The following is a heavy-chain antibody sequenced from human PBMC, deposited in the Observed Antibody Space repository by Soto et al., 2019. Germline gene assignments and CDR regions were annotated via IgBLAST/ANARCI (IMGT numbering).Heavy chain of an antibody. CDR2: ISYHGSDK. CDR3: ARDRLYESNTYYLNYGMDV. Sequence: SLRLSCAASSFTLSSYVMHSVRQAPARGLDWVAVISYHGSDKYYADSVKVRVTVSRDKSKHTLYLQMKSLRADDTAVYYCARDRLYESNTYYLNYGMDVWGQGTTVTVSS. D-gene: IGHD3-22*01. CDR1: SFTLSSYV. J-gene: IGHJ6*02. V-gene: IGHV3-30-3*01.